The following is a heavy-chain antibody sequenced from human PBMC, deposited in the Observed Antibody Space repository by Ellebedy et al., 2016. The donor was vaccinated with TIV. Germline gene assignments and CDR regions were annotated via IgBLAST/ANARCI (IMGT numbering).Heavy chain of an antibody. CDR2: IIPIFGTA. V-gene: IGHV1-69*13. J-gene: IGHJ6*02. CDR3: ARDYGDYLHPLPRYYYGMDV. Sequence: SVKVSCXASGGTFSSYAISWVRQAPGQGLEWMGGIIPIFGTANYAQKFQGRVTITADESTSTAYMELSSLRSEDTAVYYCARDYGDYLHPLPRYYYGMDVWGQGTTVTVSS. CDR1: GGTFSSYA. D-gene: IGHD4-17*01.